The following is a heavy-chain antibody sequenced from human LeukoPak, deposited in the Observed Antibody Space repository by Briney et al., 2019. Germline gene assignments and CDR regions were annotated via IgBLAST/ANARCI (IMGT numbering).Heavy chain of an antibody. D-gene: IGHD5-24*01. CDR2: IWYEGSNK. Sequence: PAGRSLRLSCAAHGFTFSSYGMPWVRQTPAKGLEREAVIWYEGSNKYYGQSVKGRFHIYRDNSQTTLYLQMNRLRVEDTAVYCWARGDGDIGAEDLQHCGQGT. J-gene: IGHJ1*01. CDR1: GFTFSSYG. V-gene: IGHV3-33*01. CDR3: ARGDGDIGAEDLQH.